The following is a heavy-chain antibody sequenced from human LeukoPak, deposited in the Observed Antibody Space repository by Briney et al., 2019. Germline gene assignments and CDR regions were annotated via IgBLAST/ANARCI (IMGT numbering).Heavy chain of an antibody. V-gene: IGHV4-34*01. Sequence: PSETLSLTCAVYGGSFSGYYWSWIRQPPGKGLEWIGEINHSGSTNYNPSLKSRVTISVDTSKNQFSPKLSSVTAADTAVYYCARATGYYYDSSGYYGYWGQGTLVTVSS. D-gene: IGHD3-22*01. J-gene: IGHJ4*02. CDR1: GGSFSGYY. CDR3: ARATGYYYDSSGYYGY. CDR2: INHSGST.